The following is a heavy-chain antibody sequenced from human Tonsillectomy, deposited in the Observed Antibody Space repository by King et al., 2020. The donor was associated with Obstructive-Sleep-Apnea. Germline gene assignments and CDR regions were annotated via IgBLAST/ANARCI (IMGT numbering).Heavy chain of an antibody. D-gene: IGHD3-10*01. CDR1: DDSISSSSDY. CDR2: IYYSGST. Sequence: LQLQESGPGLVKPSETLSLTCSVSDDSISSSSDYWGWIRQPPGKGLEWIGSIYYSGSTYYNPSLKSRVTISLDTSKNQFSLRLSSVTAADTAVYYCARDIRGLWFGKCYFDYWGQGTLVTVSS. V-gene: IGHV4-39*07. CDR3: ARDIRGLWFGKCYFDY. J-gene: IGHJ4*02.